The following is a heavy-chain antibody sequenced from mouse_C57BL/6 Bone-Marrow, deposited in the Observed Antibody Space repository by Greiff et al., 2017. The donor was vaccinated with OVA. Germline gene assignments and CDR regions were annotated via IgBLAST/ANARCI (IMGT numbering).Heavy chain of an antibody. Sequence: EVQVVESGGDLVKPGGSLKLSCAASGFTFSSYGMSWVRQTPDKRLEWVATISSGGSYTYYPDSVKGRFTISRDNAKNTLYLQMSSLKSEDTAMYYCARHRYGYAMDYWGQGTSVTVSS. CDR3: ARHRYGYAMDY. D-gene: IGHD1-1*01. CDR2: ISSGGSYT. J-gene: IGHJ4*01. V-gene: IGHV5-6*01. CDR1: GFTFSSYG.